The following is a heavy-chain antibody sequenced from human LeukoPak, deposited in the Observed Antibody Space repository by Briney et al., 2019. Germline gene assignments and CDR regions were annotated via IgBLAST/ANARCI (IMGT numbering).Heavy chain of an antibody. J-gene: IGHJ6*02. D-gene: IGHD3-10*01. CDR2: ISSSSSTI. V-gene: IGHV3-48*01. CDR1: GFTFSAYS. Sequence: PGGSLRLSCAASGFTFSAYSMHWVRQAPGKGLEWVSYISSSSSTIYYADSVRGRFTISRDNAKNTLYLQMNSLRAEDTAVYYCARDLITGRGSYYSPYGMDVWGQGTTVTVSS. CDR3: ARDLITGRGSYYSPYGMDV.